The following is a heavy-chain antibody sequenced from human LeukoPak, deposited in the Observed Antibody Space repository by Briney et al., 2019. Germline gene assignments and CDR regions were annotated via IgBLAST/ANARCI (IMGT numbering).Heavy chain of an antibody. CDR3: AREVSVVVAATHYYYYMDV. CDR1: GGSISSGGYS. CDR2: IYYSGST. J-gene: IGHJ6*03. Sequence: PSQTLSLTCAVSGGSISSGGYSWSWIRQPPGKGLEWIGYIYYSGSTYYNPSLKSRVTISVDTSKNQFSLKLSSVTAADTAVYYCAREVSVVVAATHYYYYMDVWGKGTTVTVSS. V-gene: IGHV4-30-4*07. D-gene: IGHD2-15*01.